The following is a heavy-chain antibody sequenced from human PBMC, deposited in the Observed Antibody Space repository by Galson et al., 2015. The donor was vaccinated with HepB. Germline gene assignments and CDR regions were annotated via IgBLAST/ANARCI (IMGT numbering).Heavy chain of an antibody. CDR1: GFTFSGYA. Sequence: SLRLSCAASGFTFSGYAMTWVRQAPGKGLEWVSTISGSGASTYYTDSVKGRFTISRDNAKNSLHLEMNSLRAEDTAVYYCARHGGGWIGGYNFDYWGRGTLVTVSS. CDR3: ARHGGGWIGGYNFDY. V-gene: IGHV3-23*01. D-gene: IGHD3-10*01. CDR2: ISGSGAST. J-gene: IGHJ4*02.